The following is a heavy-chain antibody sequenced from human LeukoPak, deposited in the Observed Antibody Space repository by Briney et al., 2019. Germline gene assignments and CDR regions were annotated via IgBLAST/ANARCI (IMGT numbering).Heavy chain of an antibody. V-gene: IGHV6-1*01. CDR3: ARSTSGLGD. CDR2: TYYRSKWYN. D-gene: IGHD3-16*01. J-gene: IGHJ4*02. Sequence: SQTLSLTCAISGDSVRQSPSRGLEWLGRTYYRSKWYNDYAVSVKGRITISADTSKNQFSLQLNSVTPEDTAVYYCARSTSGLGDWGQGTLVTVSS. CDR1: GDSV.